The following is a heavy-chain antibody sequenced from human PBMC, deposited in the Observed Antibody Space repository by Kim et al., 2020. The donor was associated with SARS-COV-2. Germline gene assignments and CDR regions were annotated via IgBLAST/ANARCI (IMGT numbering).Heavy chain of an antibody. Sequence: LSLTCSVSGGSISDGGYHWSWLRQHPGVGLEWIGYIYHSGSTYYNPPLRSRITISVDTSKSQFSLRLTSVTAADTAVYYCARGAYGGGTNWNGIEYWGQGALVTVSS. CDR1: GGSISDGGYH. CDR2: IYHSGST. V-gene: IGHV4-31*02. CDR3: ARGAYGGGTNWNGIEY. D-gene: IGHD1-20*01. J-gene: IGHJ4*02.